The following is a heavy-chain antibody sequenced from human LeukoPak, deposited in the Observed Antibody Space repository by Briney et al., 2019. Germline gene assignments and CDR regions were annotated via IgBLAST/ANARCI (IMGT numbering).Heavy chain of an antibody. J-gene: IGHJ4*02. V-gene: IGHV3-23*01. CDR2: ISGSGGST. Sequence: GGSLRLSCAASGFAFSSYAMSWVRQAPGKGLEWVSAISGSGGSTYYADSVKGRFTISRDNSKNTLYLQMNSLRAEDTAVYYCAKGESGYSSSWYDYWGQGTLVTVSS. CDR1: GFAFSSYA. CDR3: AKGESGYSSSWYDY. D-gene: IGHD6-13*01.